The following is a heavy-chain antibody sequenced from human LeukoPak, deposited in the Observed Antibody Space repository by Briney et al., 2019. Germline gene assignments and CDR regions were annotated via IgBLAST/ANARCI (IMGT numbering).Heavy chain of an antibody. V-gene: IGHV1-18*04. D-gene: IGHD6-19*01. Sequence: ASVKVSCKASGYVFNLFGFSWVRQAPGQGLEWMGWISGYNGDTKYAQKIQGRVTLTTDPSASTAYMELRTLRSDDTAIYYCARDRDLIGVTTTRLDYWGRGTLVTVSS. J-gene: IGHJ4*02. CDR2: ISGYNGDT. CDR1: GYVFNLFG. CDR3: ARDRDLIGVTTTRLDY.